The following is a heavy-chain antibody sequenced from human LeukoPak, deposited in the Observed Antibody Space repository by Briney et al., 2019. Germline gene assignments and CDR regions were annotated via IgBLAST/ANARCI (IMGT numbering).Heavy chain of an antibody. CDR2: IWSDATNQ. Sequence: PGNSLTLSCVASRFTFSHFGMHWVRQAPGKGLEWVAVIWSDATNQYYADSVKGRFTISRDNSRNTVFLQMTNLRVEDTAVYFCAKDGKRGFDYSNSLESWGQGTLVTVSS. V-gene: IGHV3-33*03. J-gene: IGHJ4*02. CDR1: RFTFSHFG. CDR3: AKDGKRGFDYSNSLES. D-gene: IGHD4-11*01.